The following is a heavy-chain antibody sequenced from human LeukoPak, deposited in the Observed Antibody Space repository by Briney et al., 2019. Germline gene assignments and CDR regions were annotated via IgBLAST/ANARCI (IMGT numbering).Heavy chain of an antibody. Sequence: GGSLRLSCAASGFTFSSYSMNWVRQAPGEGLEWISYISFSSNTIYYAVPVKGRFTISRDNGKNSLYLQMDSLRAEDTAVYYCARDRPGDSHFDYWGQGTLVTVSS. V-gene: IGHV3-48*01. CDR3: ARDRPGDSHFDY. CDR1: GFTFSSYS. CDR2: ISFSSNTI. J-gene: IGHJ4*01. D-gene: IGHD2-21*01.